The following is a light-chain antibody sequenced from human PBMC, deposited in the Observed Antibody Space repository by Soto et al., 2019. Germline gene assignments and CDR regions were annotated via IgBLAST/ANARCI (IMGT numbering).Light chain of an antibody. J-gene: IGKJ3*01. Sequence: DIQMTQSPSSLSASVGDRVTITCRASQGISNYVAWYQQKPGKPPKLLIYAASTLQSGVPSRFSGSGSGTYFTLTINSLPPEDVATYSYQKYSSVPVFGPGTKVDIK. CDR2: AAS. V-gene: IGKV1-27*01. CDR3: QKYSSVPV. CDR1: QGISNY.